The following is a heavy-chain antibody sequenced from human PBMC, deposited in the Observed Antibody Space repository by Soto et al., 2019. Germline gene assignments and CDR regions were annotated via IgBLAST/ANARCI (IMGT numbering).Heavy chain of an antibody. J-gene: IGHJ4*02. D-gene: IGHD3-22*01. CDR2: ISYSGTT. V-gene: IGHV4-59*01. CDR3: VRGRRGNSTGYYYQSSFDY. Sequence: SETLSLTCSVSGGSISSDYWSWIRQPPWKGLQWIGYISYSGTTNYIPSLKSRVTISVDTSKNQFSLKLRSVTAADTAVYYCVRGRRGNSTGYYYQSSFDYWRQGSPVTVSS. CDR1: GGSISSDY.